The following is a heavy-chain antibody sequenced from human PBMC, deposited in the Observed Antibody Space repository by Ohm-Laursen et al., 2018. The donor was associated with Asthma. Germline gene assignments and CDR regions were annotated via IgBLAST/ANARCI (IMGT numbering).Heavy chain of an antibody. D-gene: IGHD5-12*01. V-gene: IGHV4-30-4*01. CDR1: GDSINSDDYY. CDR3: ARDGGGYGVNYYYYGMDV. J-gene: IGHJ6*02. CDR2: IFCNGST. Sequence: SETLSLTCTVSGDSINSDDYYWSWVRQPPGKGLEWIGFIFCNGSTSYNPSLRSRVAISIDTSKNQFSLKVTSVIAADTAVYFCARDGGGYGVNYYYYGMDVWGQGTTVSVSS.